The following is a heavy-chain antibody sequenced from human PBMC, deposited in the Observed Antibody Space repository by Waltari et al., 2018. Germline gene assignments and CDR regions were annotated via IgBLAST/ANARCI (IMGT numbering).Heavy chain of an antibody. Sequence: QVQLVESGGGVVQPGRSLHLSCEGPRFTFNDFSFHWIRQAPGKGQEWMALISYDGSNDYYADSGKGRFTISRDNSKNMLYLQISSLRSEDTAVYYCARDASRTFDLWGQGTLVTVSS. D-gene: IGHD1-7*01. V-gene: IGHV3-30*15. J-gene: IGHJ4*02. CDR1: RFTFNDFS. CDR2: ISYDGSND. CDR3: ARDASRTFDL.